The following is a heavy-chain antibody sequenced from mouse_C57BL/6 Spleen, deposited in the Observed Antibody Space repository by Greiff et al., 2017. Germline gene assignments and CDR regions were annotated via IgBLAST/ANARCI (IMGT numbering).Heavy chain of an antibody. Sequence: QVQLQQSGAELMKPWASVKLSCTATGYTFTGYCLEWVKQRPEHGLEWSGEILPGSGSTNYNEKFKGKATCTADTSSNTAYLKLSSLTTEDTAIYYCASEGGERGDFDYWGQGTSVTVSS. J-gene: IGHJ4*01. D-gene: IGHD3-3*01. CDR2: ILPGSGST. CDR3: ASEGGERGDFDY. CDR1: GYTFTGYC. V-gene: IGHV1-9*01.